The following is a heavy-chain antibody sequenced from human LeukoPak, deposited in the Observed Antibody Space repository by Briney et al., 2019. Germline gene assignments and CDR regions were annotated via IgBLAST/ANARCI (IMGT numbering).Heavy chain of an antibody. J-gene: IGHJ4*02. D-gene: IGHD4-11*01. CDR3: ARDRGYSNFDY. CDR1: GFTFSSYE. CDR2: ISSSGTTI. V-gene: IGHV3-48*03. Sequence: GGSLRLSCAASGFTFSSYEMNWVRQAPGKGLEWVSDISSSGTTIHYADSVKGRFTISRDNAKNSLYLQMSSLRAEDTAVYYCARDRGYSNFDYWGQGTLLTVSS.